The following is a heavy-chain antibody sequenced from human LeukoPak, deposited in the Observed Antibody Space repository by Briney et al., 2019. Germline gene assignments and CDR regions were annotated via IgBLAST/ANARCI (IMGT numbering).Heavy chain of an antibody. CDR3: ARSPVVYFNYYAMDV. Sequence: SQTLSLTCAISGDSVSRSRVAWNWIRQSPSRGLEWLGRTYYRSKWYDDFAPSVKSRITINPDTSKNQFSLQLNSVTPDDTAVYYCARSPVVYFNYYAMDVWGLGTSVTVSS. V-gene: IGHV6-1*01. CDR1: GDSVSRSRVA. J-gene: IGHJ6*02. CDR2: TYYRSKWYD.